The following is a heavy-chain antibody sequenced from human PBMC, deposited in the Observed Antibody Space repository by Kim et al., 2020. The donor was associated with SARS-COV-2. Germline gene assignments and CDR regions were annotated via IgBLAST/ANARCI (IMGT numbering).Heavy chain of an antibody. CDR1: GFTFSSYW. Sequence: GGSLRLSCAASGFTFSSYWMSWVRQAPGKGLEWVANIKRDGSEQYYVDSVRGRFTISRDNAKNSLYLQMNSLRAEDTAVYYCARRITISRVPIRRYFDLWGRGTLVTVSS. V-gene: IGHV3-7*01. CDR3: ARRITISRVPIRRYFDL. D-gene: IGHD3-3*01. CDR2: IKRDGSEQ. J-gene: IGHJ2*01.